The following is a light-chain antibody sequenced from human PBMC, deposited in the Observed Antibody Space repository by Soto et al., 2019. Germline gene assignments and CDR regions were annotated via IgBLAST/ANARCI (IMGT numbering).Light chain of an antibody. CDR2: GNS. CDR1: SSNIGAGYD. J-gene: IGLJ2*01. V-gene: IGLV1-40*01. CDR3: QSYDSSLSAV. Sequence: QSVLTQPPSVSGAPGQRVTISCTGRSSNIGAGYDVHWYQQLPGTAPKLLIYGNSNRPSGVPDRFSGSKSGTSASLAIAGLQAEAEADYYCQSYDSSLSAVFGGGTKLTVL.